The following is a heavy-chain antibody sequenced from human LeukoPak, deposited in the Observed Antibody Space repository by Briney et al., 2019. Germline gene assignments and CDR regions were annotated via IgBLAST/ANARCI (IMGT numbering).Heavy chain of an antibody. Sequence: GGSLRLSCAASGFTFSSYWMSWVRQAPGKGLEWVANIKQDGSEKYYVDSVKGRFTISRDNAKNSLYLQMNSLRAEDTAVYYCARGGRYFDWNYYFDYWGQGTLVTVSS. CDR1: GFTFSSYW. J-gene: IGHJ4*02. CDR3: ARGGRYFDWNYYFDY. V-gene: IGHV3-7*01. D-gene: IGHD3-9*01. CDR2: IKQDGSEK.